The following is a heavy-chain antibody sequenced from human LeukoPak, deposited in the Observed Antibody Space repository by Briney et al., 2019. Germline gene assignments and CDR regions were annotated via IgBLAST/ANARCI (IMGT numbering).Heavy chain of an antibody. V-gene: IGHV4-34*01. CDR3: ARVRYYDILTGSDDYYYYMDV. CDR2: IYHSGST. CDR1: GGSFSGYY. J-gene: IGHJ6*03. Sequence: SETLSLTCAVYGGSFSGYYWSWIGQPPGKGLEGFGSIYHSGSTYYNPSLKSRVTISVDTSKNQFSLKLSSVTAADTAVYYCARVRYYDILTGSDDYYYYMDVWGKGTTVTVSS. D-gene: IGHD3-9*01.